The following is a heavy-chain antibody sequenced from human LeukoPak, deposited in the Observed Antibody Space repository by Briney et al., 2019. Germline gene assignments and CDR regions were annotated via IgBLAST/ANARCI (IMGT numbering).Heavy chain of an antibody. V-gene: IGHV3-23*01. CDR1: GFTFSNYA. D-gene: IGHD5-18*01. CDR2: MSGSGDSI. J-gene: IGHJ4*02. Sequence: GGSLRLSCAASGFTFSNYAMNWVRQAPGKGLEWISAMSGSGDSIYYADSVKGRFTISRDNSKNTLYLQMNSLRAEDTAVYYCANTIQLWLDVDYWGQGTLVTVSS. CDR3: ANTIQLWLDVDY.